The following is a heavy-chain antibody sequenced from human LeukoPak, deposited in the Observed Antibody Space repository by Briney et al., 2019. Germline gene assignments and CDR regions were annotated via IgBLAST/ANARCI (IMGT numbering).Heavy chain of an antibody. D-gene: IGHD3-3*01. CDR3: ARHRISTYYDFWSGYRNYGMDV. Sequence: RASETLSLTCTVSGSSISSSSYYWGWIRQPPGKGLEWIGSIYYSGSTYYNPSLKSRVTISVDTSKNQFSLKLSSVTAADTAVYYCARHRISTYYDFWSGYRNYGMDVWGQGTTVTVSS. V-gene: IGHV4-39*01. CDR1: GSSISSSSYY. J-gene: IGHJ6*02. CDR2: IYYSGST.